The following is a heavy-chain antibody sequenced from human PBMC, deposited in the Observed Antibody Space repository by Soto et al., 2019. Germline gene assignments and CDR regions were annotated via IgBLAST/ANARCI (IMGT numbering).Heavy chain of an antibody. CDR3: ATYYYDSSGYHPFDY. J-gene: IGHJ4*02. V-gene: IGHV4-59*01. CDR2: IYYSGST. CDR1: GGSISSYY. D-gene: IGHD3-22*01. Sequence: SETLSLTCTVSGGSISSYYWSWIRQPPGKGLEWIGYIYYSGSTNYNPSLKSRVTISVDTSKNQFSLKLSSVTAADTAVYYCATYYYDSSGYHPFDYWGQGTLVTVSS.